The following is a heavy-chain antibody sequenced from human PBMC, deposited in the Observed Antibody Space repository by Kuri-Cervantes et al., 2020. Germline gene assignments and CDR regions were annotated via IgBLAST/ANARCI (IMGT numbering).Heavy chain of an antibody. V-gene: IGHV3-30-3*01. Sequence: GESLKISCAASGFTFSSYAMHWVRQAPGKGLEWVAVISYDGSNKYYADSVKGRFTISRDNSKNTLYLQMNSLRAEDTAVYYCARDRKTTYYDFWGGYSTFRYYYGMDVWGQGTTVTVSS. J-gene: IGHJ6*02. D-gene: IGHD3-3*01. CDR2: ISYDGSNK. CDR3: ARDRKTTYYDFWGGYSTFRYYYGMDV. CDR1: GFTFSSYA.